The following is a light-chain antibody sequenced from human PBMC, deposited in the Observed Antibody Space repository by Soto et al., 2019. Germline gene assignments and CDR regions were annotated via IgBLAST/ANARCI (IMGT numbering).Light chain of an antibody. CDR3: QKYNSAPRT. J-gene: IGKJ1*01. Sequence: DIQMTQSPSSLFASVGDRVTITCRASQGINSFLAWYQQKPGKVPKLLIYAASTLQSGVPSRFRGGGSGTHFTLTITSLQPEDVATYYCQKYNSAPRTFGQGTKVEI. V-gene: IGKV1-27*01. CDR2: AAS. CDR1: QGINSF.